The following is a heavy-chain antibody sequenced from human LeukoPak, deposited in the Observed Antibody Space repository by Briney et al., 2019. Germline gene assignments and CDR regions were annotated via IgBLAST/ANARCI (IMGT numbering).Heavy chain of an antibody. CDR1: GYTFSHYG. J-gene: IGHJ3*02. CDR2: LSGHNGNT. V-gene: IGHV1-18*04. CDR3: ARDLVVGDDAFDI. D-gene: IGHD3-3*01. Sequence: ASVKVSCKASGYTFSHYGVSWVRQAPGQGLEWMGWLSGHNGNTNYAQSLQGRVTMTADTSTGTTTTAYMELRSLRSEDTAVYYCARDLVVGDDAFDIWGQGTMVTVSS.